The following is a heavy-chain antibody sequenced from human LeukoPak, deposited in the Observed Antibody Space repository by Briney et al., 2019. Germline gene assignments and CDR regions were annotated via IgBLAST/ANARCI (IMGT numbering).Heavy chain of an antibody. V-gene: IGHV3-15*01. CDR3: TTEVLQRDYGDYVRYYYYYYMDV. D-gene: IGHD4-17*01. CDR2: IKSKTDGGTT. Sequence: KTGGSLRLSCAASGFTFSRYGMHWVRQAPGKGLEWVGRIKSKTDGGTTDYAAPVKGRFTISRDDSKNTLYLQMNSLKTEDTAVYYCTTEVLQRDYGDYVRYYYYYYMDVWGKGTTVTISS. J-gene: IGHJ6*03. CDR1: GFTFSRYG.